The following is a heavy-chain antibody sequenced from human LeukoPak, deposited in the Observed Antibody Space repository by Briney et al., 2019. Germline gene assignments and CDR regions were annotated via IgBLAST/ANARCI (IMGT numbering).Heavy chain of an antibody. Sequence: SETLSLTCVVYDESFSDYYWSWIRQPPGKGLEWMGEINHSGSTNYNPSLKSRVAISVDTSKNQFSLNLSSVTAADTAVYFCARFNGRVVEHYYYYYGLDVWGQGTTVTVSS. V-gene: IGHV4-34*01. CDR3: ARFNGRVVEHYYYYYGLDV. CDR2: INHSGST. J-gene: IGHJ6*02. CDR1: DESFSDYY. D-gene: IGHD2-15*01.